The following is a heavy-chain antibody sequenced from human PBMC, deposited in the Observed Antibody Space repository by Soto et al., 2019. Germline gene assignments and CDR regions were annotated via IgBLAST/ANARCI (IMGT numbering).Heavy chain of an antibody. CDR3: AGSGSYYFPWFDP. D-gene: IGHD1-26*01. Sequence: GGSLRLSCAASGFTFSGYVMSWVRQAPGKGLEWVSYISSSGSTIYYADSVKGRFTISRDNSKNTLYLQMNSLRAEDTAVYYCAGSGSYYFPWFDPWGQGPLVTVSS. CDR2: ISSSGSTI. V-gene: IGHV3-23*01. CDR1: GFTFSGYV. J-gene: IGHJ5*02.